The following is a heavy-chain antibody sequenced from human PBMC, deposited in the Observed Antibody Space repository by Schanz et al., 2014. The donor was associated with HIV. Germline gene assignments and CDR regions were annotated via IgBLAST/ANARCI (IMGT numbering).Heavy chain of an antibody. CDR1: GFTFSNFA. D-gene: IGHD3-22*01. J-gene: IGHJ6*02. CDR3: ARDVSHDSSGHYSDYYYGMDV. Sequence: QVQLVESGGGVVQPGRSLRLSCAASGFTFSNFAMHWVRQAPGKGLEWAAVISYDGSHQYYADSVKGRFTISRDNSKNTLYLQMNSLRAEDTAVYYCARDVSHDSSGHYSDYYYGMDVWGQGTTVTVSS. V-gene: IGHV3-30*03. CDR2: ISYDGSHQ.